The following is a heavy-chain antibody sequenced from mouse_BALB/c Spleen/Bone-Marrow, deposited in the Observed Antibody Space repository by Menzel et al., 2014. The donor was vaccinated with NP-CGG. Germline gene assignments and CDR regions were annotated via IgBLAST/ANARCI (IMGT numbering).Heavy chain of an antibody. Sequence: VQLKQSGPELVKPGTSVKMSRKASGYTFTSYVMHWVKQKPGQGLEWIGYIIPYNDGTKYNEKFKGKATLTSDKYSSTAYMELSSLPSEDSAVYYFARHDGYYVGWYFDVWGAGPTVTVSS. CDR3: ARHDGYYVGWYFDV. D-gene: IGHD2-3*01. CDR1: GYTFTSYV. V-gene: IGHV1-14*01. CDR2: IIPYNDGT. J-gene: IGHJ1*01.